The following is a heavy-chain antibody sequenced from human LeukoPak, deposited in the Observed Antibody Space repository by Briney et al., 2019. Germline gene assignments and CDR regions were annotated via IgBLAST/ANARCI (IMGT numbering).Heavy chain of an antibody. CDR2: ISSSSSTI. CDR1: GFTFSGYG. J-gene: IGHJ4*02. Sequence: SGGSLRLSCAASGFTFSGYGMNWVRQAPGKGLEWVSYISSSSSTIYYADSVKGRLTISRDNARNSLFLQMNSLRAEDTAVYYCARDYYGSGSSYYWGQGTLVTVSS. V-gene: IGHV3-48*04. CDR3: ARDYYGSGSSYY. D-gene: IGHD3-10*01.